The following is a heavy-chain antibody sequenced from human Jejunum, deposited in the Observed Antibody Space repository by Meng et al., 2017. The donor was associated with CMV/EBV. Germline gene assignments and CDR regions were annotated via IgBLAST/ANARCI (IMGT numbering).Heavy chain of an antibody. J-gene: IGHJ6*02. D-gene: IGHD2-2*01. CDR3: SKNLKGGYCTSTSCFLLAMDV. V-gene: IGHV3-23*01. Sequence: INLVRQAPGKGPEWVASISGSGGDTYYADSVKGRFTVSRDNTKNMVYLQMNSLRGDDTAVYYCSKNLKGGYCTSTSCFLLAMDVWGQGTTVTVSS. CDR2: ISGSGGDT.